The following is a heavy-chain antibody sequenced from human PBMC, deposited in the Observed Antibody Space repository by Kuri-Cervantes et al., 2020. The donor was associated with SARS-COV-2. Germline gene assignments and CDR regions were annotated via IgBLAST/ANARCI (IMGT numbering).Heavy chain of an antibody. J-gene: IGHJ3*02. V-gene: IGHV5-51*01. CDR2: IYPGDSDT. CDR3: ATHHWGSLWFAFDI. CDR1: GGTFSSYT. Sequence: KVSCKASGGTFSSYTISWVRQAPGQGLEWMGIIYPGDSDTRYSPSFQGQVTISADKSISTAYLHWSSLKASDTAMYYCATHHWGSLWFAFDIWGQGTMVTVSS. D-gene: IGHD7-27*01.